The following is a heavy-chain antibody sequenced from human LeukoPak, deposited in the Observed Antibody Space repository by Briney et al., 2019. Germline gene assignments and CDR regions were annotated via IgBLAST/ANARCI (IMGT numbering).Heavy chain of an antibody. D-gene: IGHD2/OR15-2a*01. CDR2: MNPQNGNT. V-gene: IGHV1-8*01. Sequence: ASVKVSCKASGYTFTSYDINWVRQATGQGLEWMGWMNPQNGNTGYAQKFQGRVTMTRDTSISTAYMELSSLRSEDTAVYYCAREPKGNTYDFGDIWGQGTMVTVSS. J-gene: IGHJ3*02. CDR1: GYTFTSYD. CDR3: AREPKGNTYDFGDI.